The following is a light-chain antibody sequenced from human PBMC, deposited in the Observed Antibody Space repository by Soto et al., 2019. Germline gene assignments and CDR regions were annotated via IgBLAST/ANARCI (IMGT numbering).Light chain of an antibody. J-gene: IGKJ3*01. CDR1: QYVSDY. V-gene: IGKV1-33*01. CDR2: DSS. CDR3: QSYRYLPL. Sequence: DIQMTQSPSSLSASVGDRVTITCRASQYVSDYLNWYQHQPGKAPKLLIYDSSKLETGVPSRFSGSGFGTDFSFTITSLHPEDAATYFFQSYRYLPLFDPGT.